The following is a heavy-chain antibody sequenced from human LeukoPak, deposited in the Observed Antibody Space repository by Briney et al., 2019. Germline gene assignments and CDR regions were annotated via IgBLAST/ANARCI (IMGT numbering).Heavy chain of an antibody. D-gene: IGHD3-10*01. CDR3: AREVRDYYGPGDY. Sequence: SQTLSLTCTVSGGSISNGNYYWSWLRQPAGKGLEWIGRISASGSTYYNPSLKSRVTISVDTSKNQFSLKLSSVTAADTAVYFCAREVRDYYGPGDYWGQGTLVTVSS. CDR1: GGSISNGNYY. V-gene: IGHV4-61*02. CDR2: ISASGST. J-gene: IGHJ4*02.